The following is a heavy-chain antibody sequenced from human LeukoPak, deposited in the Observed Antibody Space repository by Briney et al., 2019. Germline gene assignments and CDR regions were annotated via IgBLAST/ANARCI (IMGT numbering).Heavy chain of an antibody. CDR1: GGSFSGYY. Sequence: SETLSLTCAVYGGSFSGYYWSWIRQPPGKGLEWIGEINHSGSTNYNPSLKSRVTISVDTSKTQFSLKLSSVTAADTAVYYCARYSKYYYDSSGYYNWFDPWGQGTLVTVSS. CDR3: ARYSKYYYDSSGYYNWFDP. D-gene: IGHD3-22*01. CDR2: INHSGST. V-gene: IGHV4-34*01. J-gene: IGHJ5*02.